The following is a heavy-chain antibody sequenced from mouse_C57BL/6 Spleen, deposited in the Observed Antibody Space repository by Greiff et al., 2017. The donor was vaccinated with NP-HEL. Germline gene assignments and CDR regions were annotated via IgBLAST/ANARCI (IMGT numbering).Heavy chain of an antibody. V-gene: IGHV1-76*01. CDR1: GYTFTDYY. D-gene: IGHD2-4*01. Sequence: QVQLQQSGAELVRPGASVKLSCKASGYTFTDYYINWVKQRPGQGLEWIAMIYPGSGNTYYNEKFKGKATLTAEKSSSTAYMQLSSLTSEDSAVYFCARNYDYDGRFAYWGQGTLVTVSA. CDR2: IYPGSGNT. J-gene: IGHJ3*01. CDR3: ARNYDYDGRFAY.